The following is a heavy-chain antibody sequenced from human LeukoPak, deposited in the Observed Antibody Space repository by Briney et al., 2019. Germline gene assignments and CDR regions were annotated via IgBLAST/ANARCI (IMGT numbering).Heavy chain of an antibody. CDR3: ARGIGYYYYMDV. Sequence: GGSLRLSCAASGFTFSSYAMSWVRQAPGKGLEWVSAISGSGGSTYYADSVKGRFTISRDNSKSTPYPQMNSLRAEDTAVYYCARGIGYYYYMDVWGKGTTVIVSS. J-gene: IGHJ6*03. CDR2: ISGSGGST. V-gene: IGHV3-23*01. CDR1: GFTFSSYA.